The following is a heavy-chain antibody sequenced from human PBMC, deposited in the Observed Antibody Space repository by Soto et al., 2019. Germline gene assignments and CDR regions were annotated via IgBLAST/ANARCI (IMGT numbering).Heavy chain of an antibody. D-gene: IGHD1-1*01. CDR1: GFNFGNYA. CDR3: ATNVVATTRALDI. V-gene: IGHV3-33*03. CDR2: IWSDGSEK. J-gene: IGHJ3*02. Sequence: QEQLVESGGGVVQPGQSLRLACATSGFNFGNYAMHWVRQAPGKGLEWLAVIWSDGSEKFYADSVKGRFTISRDNAKNSLYLQMHSLRAEDTAVYYCATNVVATTRALDIWGQGTMVTVSS.